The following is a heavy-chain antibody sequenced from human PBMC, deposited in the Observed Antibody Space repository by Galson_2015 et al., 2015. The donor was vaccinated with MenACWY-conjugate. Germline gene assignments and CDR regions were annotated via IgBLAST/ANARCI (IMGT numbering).Heavy chain of an antibody. Sequence: SLRLSCAASGFTFSSSAMTWVRQAPGKGLEWVSVFSSNGHSTSYADSVKGRFTISRDNSKNTLYLQMNNLRAEDTALYYCAKVSPGGWYWDYWGQGTLVTVSS. D-gene: IGHD6-19*01. V-gene: IGHV3-23*01. CDR1: GFTFSSSA. CDR3: AKVSPGGWYWDY. J-gene: IGHJ4*02. CDR2: FSSNGHST.